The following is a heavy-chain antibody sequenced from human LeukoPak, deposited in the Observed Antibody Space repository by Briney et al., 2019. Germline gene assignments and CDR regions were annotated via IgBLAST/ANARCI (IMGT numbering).Heavy chain of an antibody. V-gene: IGHV3-7*01. CDR2: IKHDGSEK. CDR1: GFTFRSYW. D-gene: IGHD2-2*01. J-gene: IGHJ6*02. CDR3: ARDAVVQPAAMWYGMDV. Sequence: GGSLRLSCVSSGFTFRSYWMSWVRQAPGKGLEWVASIKHDGSEKHYVDSVRDRFTMSRDNDKNSLFLQMNSLRAEDTALYYCARDAVVQPAAMWYGMDVWGQGTTVTVSS.